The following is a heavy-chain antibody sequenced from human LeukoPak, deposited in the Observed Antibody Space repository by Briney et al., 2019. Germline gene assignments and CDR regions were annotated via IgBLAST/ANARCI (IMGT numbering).Heavy chain of an antibody. Sequence: GGSLRLSCAASGVTFDDYGMSWGRQAPGKGLERVSGKKRNGGSTVYAHSVKGRFTISRDNAKNSLYLQMNSLRAEDTALYYCARGGDYGDYGNRYFDLWGRGTLVTVSS. CDR1: GVTFDDYG. CDR3: ARGGDYGDYGNRYFDL. CDR2: KKRNGGST. D-gene: IGHD4-17*01. J-gene: IGHJ2*01. V-gene: IGHV3-20*04.